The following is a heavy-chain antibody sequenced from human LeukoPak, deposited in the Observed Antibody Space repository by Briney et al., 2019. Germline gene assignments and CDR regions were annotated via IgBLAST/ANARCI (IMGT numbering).Heavy chain of an antibody. CDR2: IYHSGST. J-gene: IGHJ4*02. D-gene: IGHD6-19*01. Sequence: SETLSLTCAVSGYSISSGYYWGWIRQPPGKGLEWIGSIYHSGSTYYNPSLKSRVTISVDTSKNQLSLKLSSVTAADTAVYYCAGSYSSGLDPFDYWGQGTLVTVSS. CDR1: GYSISSGYY. V-gene: IGHV4-38-2*01. CDR3: AGSYSSGLDPFDY.